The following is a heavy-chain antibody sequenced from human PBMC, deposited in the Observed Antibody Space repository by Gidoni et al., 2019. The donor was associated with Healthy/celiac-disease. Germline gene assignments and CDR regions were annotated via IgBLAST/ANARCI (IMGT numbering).Heavy chain of an antibody. CDR2: ISGSGGST. Sequence: EVQLLESGGGLVQPGGSLRLSCAASGFTFSSHAMSWVRQAPGKGLEWVSAISGSGGSTYYADSVKGRFTISRDNSKNTLYLQMNSLRAEDTAVYYCAKDRGDGDAFDIWGQGTMVTVSS. V-gene: IGHV3-23*01. CDR1: GFTFSSHA. J-gene: IGHJ3*02. CDR3: AKDRGDGDAFDI. D-gene: IGHD2-21*02.